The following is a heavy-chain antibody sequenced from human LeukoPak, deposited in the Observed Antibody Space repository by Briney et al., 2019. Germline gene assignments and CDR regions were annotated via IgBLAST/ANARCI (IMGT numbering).Heavy chain of an antibody. D-gene: IGHD2-2*01. V-gene: IGHV4-39*01. CDR3: ARHSNGGCTSTRCHIDY. J-gene: IGHJ4*02. Sequence: SQTLSLPCTISGDSISSSSEYWGWIRHPPRKGLEWIGTIYYSGSTYYNPSLKSRVTMSVDTSKNQFSLKLSSVTAADTAVYYCARHSNGGCTSTRCHIDYWGQGTLVTVSS. CDR2: IYYSGST. CDR1: GDSISSSSEY.